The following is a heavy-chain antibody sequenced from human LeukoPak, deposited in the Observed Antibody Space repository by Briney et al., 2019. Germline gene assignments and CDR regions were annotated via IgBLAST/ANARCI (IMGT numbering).Heavy chain of an antibody. Sequence: GGSLRLSCAASGFTFSSYAMSWVRQAPGKGLEWVSAISGSSGSTYYADSVKGRFTISRDNSKNTLYLQMNSLRAEDTAVYYCAKDHFRMVRGGIDLIDYWGQGTLVTVSS. CDR1: GFTFSSYA. CDR2: ISGSSGST. CDR3: AKDHFRMVRGGIDLIDY. D-gene: IGHD3-10*01. J-gene: IGHJ4*02. V-gene: IGHV3-23*01.